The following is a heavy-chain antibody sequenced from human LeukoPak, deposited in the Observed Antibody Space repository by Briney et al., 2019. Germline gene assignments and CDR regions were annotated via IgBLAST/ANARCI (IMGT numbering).Heavy chain of an antibody. Sequence: PGGSLRLSCAASGFTFSSYSMNWVRQAPGKGLEWVSSISSSSSYIYYADSVKGRFTISRDNAKNSLYLQMNSLRAEDTAVYYCAISGSPSYYFDYWGQGTLVTVSS. D-gene: IGHD3-10*01. CDR1: GFTFSSYS. CDR3: AISGSPSYYFDY. V-gene: IGHV3-21*01. J-gene: IGHJ4*02. CDR2: ISSSSSYI.